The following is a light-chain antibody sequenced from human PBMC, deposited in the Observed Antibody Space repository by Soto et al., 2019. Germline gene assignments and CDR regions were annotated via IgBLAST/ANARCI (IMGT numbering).Light chain of an antibody. CDR1: QSVSSSY. CDR3: QHYGSSSST. CDR2: GAS. V-gene: IGKV3-20*01. Sequence: EIVLTQSPGALSLSPGERASLSCRASQSVSSSYLAWYQQKPGQAPRLLIYGASSRATGIPDRFSGSGSGTDFTLTISRLEPEDFAVYYCQHYGSSSSTFDLGTKVEIK. J-gene: IGKJ1*01.